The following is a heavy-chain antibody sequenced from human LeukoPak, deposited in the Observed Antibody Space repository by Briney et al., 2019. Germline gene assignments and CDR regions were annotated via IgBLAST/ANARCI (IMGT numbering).Heavy chain of an antibody. V-gene: IGHV3-21*01. CDR1: GFTFSSYS. D-gene: IGHD6-19*01. J-gene: IGHJ4*02. CDR3: ARDRLYSSGWYLLFDY. Sequence: GGSLRLSCAASGFTFSSYSMNWVRQAPGKGLEWVSSISSSSSDIYYADSVKGRFTISRDNAKNTLYLQMNSLRAEDTAVYYCARDRLYSSGWYLLFDYWGQGTLVTVSS. CDR2: ISSSSSDI.